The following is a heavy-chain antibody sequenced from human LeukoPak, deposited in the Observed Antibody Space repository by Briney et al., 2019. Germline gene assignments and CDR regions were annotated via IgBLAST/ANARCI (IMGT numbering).Heavy chain of an antibody. D-gene: IGHD6-19*01. Sequence: KPSETLSLTRTVSGGSISSSSYYWGWIRQPPGKGLEWIGSIYYSGSTYYNPSLKSRVTISVDTSKNQFSLKLSSVTAADTAVYYCARVNVAVASIEGAYFDYWGQGTLVTVSS. V-gene: IGHV4-39*07. CDR2: IYYSGST. CDR1: GGSISSSSYY. CDR3: ARVNVAVASIEGAYFDY. J-gene: IGHJ4*02.